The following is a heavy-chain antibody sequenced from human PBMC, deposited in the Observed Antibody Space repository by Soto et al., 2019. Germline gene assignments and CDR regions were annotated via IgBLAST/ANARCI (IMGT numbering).Heavy chain of an antibody. CDR1: GFTFSSYG. V-gene: IGHV3-30*18. J-gene: IGHJ6*02. D-gene: IGHD6-13*01. CDR2: ISYDGSNK. CDR3: AKDQTYSSSWRYYYYYGMDV. Sequence: GGSLRLSCAASGFTFSSYGMHWVRQAPGKGLEWVAVISYDGSNKYYADSVRGRFTISRDNSKNTLYLQMTSLRAEDTAVYYCAKDQTYSSSWRYYYYYGMDVWGQGTTVTVSS.